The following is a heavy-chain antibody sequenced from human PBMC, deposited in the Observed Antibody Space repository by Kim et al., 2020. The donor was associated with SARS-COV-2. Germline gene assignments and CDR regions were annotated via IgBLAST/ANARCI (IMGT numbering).Heavy chain of an antibody. CDR3: ARERITMGGQFQH. J-gene: IGHJ1*01. Sequence: YAQKFQGGVTMTRDTSTSTVYMELSSLRSEDTAVYYCARERITMGGQFQHWGQGTLVTVSS. D-gene: IGHD3-10*01. V-gene: IGHV1-46*01.